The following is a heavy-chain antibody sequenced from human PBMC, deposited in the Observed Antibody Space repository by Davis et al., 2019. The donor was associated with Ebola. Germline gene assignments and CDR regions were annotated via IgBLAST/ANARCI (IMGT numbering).Heavy chain of an antibody. V-gene: IGHV4-38-2*02. D-gene: IGHD3-10*01. CDR3: VRAALQFGEPMFYFDY. CDR1: GYSISSGYY. CDR2: IYHSGST. J-gene: IGHJ4*02. Sequence: SETLSLTCTVSGYSISSGYYWGWIRQPPGKGLEWIGSIYHSGSTYYNPSLKSRVTISVDTSKNQFSLRLRSVTAADTALYYCVRAALQFGEPMFYFDYWGQGSLVTVSS.